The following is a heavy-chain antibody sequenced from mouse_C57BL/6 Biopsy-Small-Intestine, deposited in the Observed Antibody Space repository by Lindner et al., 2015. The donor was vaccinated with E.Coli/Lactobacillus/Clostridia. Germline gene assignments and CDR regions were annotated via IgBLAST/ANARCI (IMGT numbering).Heavy chain of an antibody. CDR3: TTSDYYDYIFAY. Sequence: VQLQESGAELVRPGASVKLSCTASGFNIKDDYMHWVKQRPEQGLEWIGWIDPENGDTEYASKFQGKATITADTSSNTAYLQLSSLTSEDTAVYYCTTSDYYDYIFAYWGQGTLVTVSA. CDR2: IDPENGDT. J-gene: IGHJ3*01. CDR1: GFNIKDDY. V-gene: IGHV14-4*01. D-gene: IGHD2-4*01.